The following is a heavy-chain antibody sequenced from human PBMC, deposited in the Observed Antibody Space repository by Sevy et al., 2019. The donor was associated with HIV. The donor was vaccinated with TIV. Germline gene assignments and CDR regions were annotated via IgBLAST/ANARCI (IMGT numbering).Heavy chain of an antibody. V-gene: IGHV4-59*01. CDR1: GGSISSYY. D-gene: IGHD3-22*01. J-gene: IGHJ4*02. Sequence: SETLSLTCTVSGGSISSYYWSWIRQPPGKGLEWIGYIYYSGSTNYNPSLKSRVTISVDTSKNQFSLKLSSVTAADTAVYYCARAAYYYDNSGYYRYYFDYWGQGTLVTVSS. CDR2: IYYSGST. CDR3: ARAAYYYDNSGYYRYYFDY.